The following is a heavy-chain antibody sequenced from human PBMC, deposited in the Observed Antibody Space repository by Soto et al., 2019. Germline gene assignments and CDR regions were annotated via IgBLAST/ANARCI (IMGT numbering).Heavy chain of an antibody. V-gene: IGHV4-34*01. D-gene: IGHD6-6*01. CDR3: ARRTRYYYYLDV. J-gene: IGHJ6*03. CDR2: INHSGST. CDR1: GASFSDYY. Sequence: QVQLQQWGAGLLKPSETLSLTCAVSGASFSDYYWSCIRQPPGKGLEWIGEINHSGSTKYNPSHKRRVTLSVDTSKHQFSLKLRSVTAADTAVYYCARRTRYYYYLDVWGKGTTGTVSS.